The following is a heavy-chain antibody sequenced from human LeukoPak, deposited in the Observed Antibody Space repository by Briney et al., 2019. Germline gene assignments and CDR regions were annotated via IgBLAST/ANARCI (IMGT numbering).Heavy chain of an antibody. CDR3: AKDIVVVVAATPAFDY. J-gene: IGHJ4*02. D-gene: IGHD2-15*01. V-gene: IGHV3-23*01. CDR1: GFTFSSFA. CDR2: VSASGGVT. Sequence: GGSLRLSCAASGFTFSSFAMHWVRQAPGKGLEWVSGVSASGGVTYYADSVKGRFTISRDNSKNTLYLQMNSLRAEDTAVYYCAKDIVVVVAATPAFDYWGQGTLVTVSS.